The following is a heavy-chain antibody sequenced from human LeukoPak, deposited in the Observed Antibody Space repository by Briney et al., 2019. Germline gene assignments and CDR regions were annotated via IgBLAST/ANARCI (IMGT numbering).Heavy chain of an antibody. D-gene: IGHD5-24*01. CDR3: AKDDAWLQYGN. V-gene: IGHV3-64*01. CDR2: ISSNGGST. CDR1: GFTFSSYA. Sequence: GGSLRLSCAASGFTFSSYAMHWVRQAPGKGLEYVSAISSNGGSTYYANSVKGRFTISRDNSKNTLYLQMGSLRPEDTAVYYCAKDDAWLQYGNWGRGTLVTVSS. J-gene: IGHJ4*02.